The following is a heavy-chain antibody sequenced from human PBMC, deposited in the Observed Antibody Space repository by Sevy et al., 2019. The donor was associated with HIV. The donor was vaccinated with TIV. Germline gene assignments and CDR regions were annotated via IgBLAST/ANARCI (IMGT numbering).Heavy chain of an antibody. V-gene: IGHV3-64*01. CDR1: GFTFSNYA. CDR3: ARGGTTVVTPVDY. J-gene: IGHJ4*02. CDR2: ISSNGGST. Sequence: GGSPRLSCAAAGFTFSNYAMHWVRQAPGKGLEYVSAISSNGGSTYYANSVKGRFTISRDNSKNTLYLQMGSLRAEDMAVYYCARGGTTVVTPVDYWGQGTLVTVSS. D-gene: IGHD4-17*01.